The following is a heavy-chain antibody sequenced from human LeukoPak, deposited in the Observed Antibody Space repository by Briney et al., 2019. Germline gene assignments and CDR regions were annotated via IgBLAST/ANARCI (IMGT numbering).Heavy chain of an antibody. V-gene: IGHV4-59*01. CDR1: GGSISSYY. D-gene: IGHD5-18*01. CDR3: ASGYSYGFDY. Sequence: SETLSLTCTVSGGSISSYYWSWIRQPPGKGLEGIGYIYYSGSTNYNPSLTSRVTISVDKSNNHFSLKLSSVTAADTAVYYCASGYSYGFDYWGQGTLVTVSS. CDR2: IYYSGST. J-gene: IGHJ4*02.